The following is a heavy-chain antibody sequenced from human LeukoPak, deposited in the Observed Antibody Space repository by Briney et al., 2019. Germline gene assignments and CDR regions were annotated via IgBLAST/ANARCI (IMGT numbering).Heavy chain of an antibody. D-gene: IGHD2-15*01. Sequence: PGGSLRLSCAASGFTFSDYYMSWIRQAPGKGLEWVSYISSSGSTIYYADSVKGRFTISRDNAKNSLYLQMNSLRAEDTAVYYCARVRYCSGGSCYGYYYYMDVWGKGTTVTVSS. CDR3: ARVRYCSGGSCYGYYYYMDV. V-gene: IGHV3-11*04. CDR1: GFTFSDYY. J-gene: IGHJ6*03. CDR2: ISSSGSTI.